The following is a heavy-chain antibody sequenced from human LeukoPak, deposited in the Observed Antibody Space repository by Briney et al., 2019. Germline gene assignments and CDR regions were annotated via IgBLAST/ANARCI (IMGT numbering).Heavy chain of an antibody. D-gene: IGHD2-2*01. CDR1: GFTFSSYS. CDR2: ISSSSSYI. CDR3: ARDDDVVVPAVSGDY. V-gene: IGHV3-21*01. J-gene: IGHJ4*02. Sequence: GGSLRLSCAASGFTFSSYSMNWVRQAPGKGLEWVSSISSSSSYIYYADSVKGRFTISRDNAKNSLYLQMNRLRAEDTAVYYCARDDDVVVPAVSGDYWGQGTLVTVSS.